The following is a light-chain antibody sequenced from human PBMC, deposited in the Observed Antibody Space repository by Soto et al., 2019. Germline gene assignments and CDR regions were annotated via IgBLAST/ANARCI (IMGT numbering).Light chain of an antibody. CDR1: QSVSSNY. CDR3: QQYGSSPRT. V-gene: IGKV3-20*01. J-gene: IGKJ1*01. Sequence: EIVLTQSPGPLSLSPGERATLSCMSSQSVSSNYLAWYQQKPGQAPRLLIYGASSGATGIPDRFSGSGSGTDFTLTISRLEPEDVAVYYCQQYGSSPRTFGQGTKVDI. CDR2: GAS.